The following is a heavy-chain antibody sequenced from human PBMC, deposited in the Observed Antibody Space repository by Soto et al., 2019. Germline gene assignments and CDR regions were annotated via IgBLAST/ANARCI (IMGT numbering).Heavy chain of an antibody. V-gene: IGHV4-38-2*01. CDR1: GYSISSGYY. CDR2: IYHSGST. CDR3: ARHKAKERWLQLPPTYYYGMDV. Sequence: PSETLSLTCAVSGYSISSGYYWGWIRQPPGKGLEWIGSIYHSGSTYYNPSLKSRVTISVDTSKNQFSLKLSSVTAADTAMYYCARHKAKERWLQLPPTYYYGMDVWGQGTTVTVSS. D-gene: IGHD5-12*01. J-gene: IGHJ6*02.